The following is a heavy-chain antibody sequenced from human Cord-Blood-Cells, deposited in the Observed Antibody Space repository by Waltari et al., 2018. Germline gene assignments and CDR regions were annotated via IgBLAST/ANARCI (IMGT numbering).Heavy chain of an antibody. V-gene: IGHV4-34*01. Sequence: QVQLQQWGAGLLKPSETLSLTCAVYGGSFSGYYWSWIRPPPANGLEWIGEINHSGSTNYNPSLKSRVTISVDTSKNQFSLKLSSVTAADTAVYYCARGRGTVWWLPTRAVWFDPWGQGTLVTVSS. CDR3: ARGRGTVWWLPTRAVWFDP. D-gene: IGHD5-12*01. J-gene: IGHJ5*02. CDR2: INHSGST. CDR1: GGSFSGYY.